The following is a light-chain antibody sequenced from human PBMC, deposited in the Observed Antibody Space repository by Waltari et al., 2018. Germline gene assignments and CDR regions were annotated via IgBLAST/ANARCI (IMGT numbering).Light chain of an antibody. CDR2: WAY. CDR3: QQYFTTPLT. V-gene: IGKV4-1*01. CDR1: QSIFSSSRNNNY. Sequence: DIVMTQSPDSLAVSLGERATIDCKSSQSIFSSSRNNNYLAWYQQKPGQSPTPLIYWAYMREYGVPDRFSGSGSGTDFSLTSSGVQAEDVAVYYCQQYFTTPLTFGGGTKVEIK. J-gene: IGKJ4*01.